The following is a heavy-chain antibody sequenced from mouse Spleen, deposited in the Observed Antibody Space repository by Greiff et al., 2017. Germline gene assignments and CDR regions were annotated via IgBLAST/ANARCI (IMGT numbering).Heavy chain of an antibody. D-gene: IGHD1-1*01. J-gene: IGHJ4*01. Sequence: VQLQQSGPELVKPGASVKISCKASGYTFTDYYMNWVKQSHGKSLEWIGDINPNNGGTSYNQKFKGKATLTVDKSSSTAYMELRSLTSEDSAVYYCARSYYYGSSPYYYAMDYWGQGTSVTVSS. CDR2: INPNNGGT. V-gene: IGHV1-26*01. CDR3: ARSYYYGSSPYYYAMDY. CDR1: GYTFTDYY.